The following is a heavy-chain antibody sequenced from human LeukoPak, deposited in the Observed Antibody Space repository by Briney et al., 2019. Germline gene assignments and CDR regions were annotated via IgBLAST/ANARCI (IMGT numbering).Heavy chain of an antibody. CDR3: ARDNPYSSSFDY. Sequence: SETLSLTCTVSGGSFSSYYWIWIRQPAGKGLEWIGRIDATGSTNYNPSLKSRVIMSVDTSKSQFSLKLSSVTAADTAVYYCARDNPYSSSFDYWGQGILVT. V-gene: IGHV4-4*07. CDR1: GGSFSSYY. CDR2: IDATGST. J-gene: IGHJ4*02. D-gene: IGHD6-13*01.